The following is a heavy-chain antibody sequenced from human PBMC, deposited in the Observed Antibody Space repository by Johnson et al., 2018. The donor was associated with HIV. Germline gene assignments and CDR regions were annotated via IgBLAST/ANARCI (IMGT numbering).Heavy chain of an antibody. Sequence: VQLVESGGGVVRPGRSLRLSCAACEFTFSRFAMHWVRQAPGKGLEWVAVISYDGNNKYYTDSVKGRFTISRDNAKNSLYLQMNSLRAEDTAVYYCARDSPTGTTKGYAFDIWCQGTMVTLSS. CDR3: ARDSPTGTTKGYAFDI. V-gene: IGHV3-30-3*01. CDR2: ISYDGNNK. D-gene: IGHD1-7*01. CDR1: EFTFSRFA. J-gene: IGHJ3*02.